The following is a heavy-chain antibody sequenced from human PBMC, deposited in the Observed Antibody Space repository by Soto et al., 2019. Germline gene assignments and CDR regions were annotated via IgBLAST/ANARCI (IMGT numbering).Heavy chain of an antibody. V-gene: IGHV3-23*01. Sequence: GESLKISCAASGFTFSSYAMSWVRQAPGKGLEWVSAISGSGGSTYYADSVKGRFTISRDNSKNTLYLQMNSLRAEDTAVYYCATISTRGSKRGLFDPWGQGTLVTVSS. D-gene: IGHD1-1*01. J-gene: IGHJ5*02. CDR3: ATISTRGSKRGLFDP. CDR1: GFTFSSYA. CDR2: ISGSGGST.